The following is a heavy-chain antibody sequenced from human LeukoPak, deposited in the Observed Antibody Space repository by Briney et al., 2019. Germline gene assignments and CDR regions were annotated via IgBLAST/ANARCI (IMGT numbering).Heavy chain of an antibody. D-gene: IGHD6-13*01. J-gene: IGHJ5*02. V-gene: IGHV3-21*01. CDR1: GFTFSSYT. Sequence: GGSLRLSCAVSGFTFSSYTMSWVRQAPGKRLEWVSSISSSSAYIYYADSVKGRFTISRDNAKNSLYLEINSLRVEDTAVYYCARKGSTAASGDNWYDPWGQGTLVTVSS. CDR2: ISSSSAYI. CDR3: ARKGSTAASGDNWYDP.